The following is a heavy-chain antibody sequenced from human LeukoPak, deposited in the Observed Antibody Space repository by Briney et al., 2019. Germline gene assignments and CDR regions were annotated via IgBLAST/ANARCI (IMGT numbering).Heavy chain of an antibody. V-gene: IGHV4-4*07. CDR3: AAGPVGHISRAFDL. J-gene: IGHJ4*02. CDR2: IFTSGFT. CDR1: GDSITNYY. Sequence: SETLSLTCTVSGDSITNYYWAWIRQPAGKGLELIGRIFTSGFTTYDPSLKSRVSMSFDTSNNQFSLKLNSVTAADTAVYYCAAGPVGHISRAFDLWGQGNLVIVSS.